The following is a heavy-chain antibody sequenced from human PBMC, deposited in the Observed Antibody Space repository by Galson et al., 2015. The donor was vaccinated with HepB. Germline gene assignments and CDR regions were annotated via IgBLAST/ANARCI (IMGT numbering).Heavy chain of an antibody. CDR1: GGSFSGFY. D-gene: IGHD3-3*01. Sequence: LSLTCAAYGGSFSGFYWSWVRQTPKKGLEWIGEIDHSGTAHYSPSLRSRVTISIDTSKNQFSLSLISVTAADTAVYFCARFHGISITGQFDYWGQGILVAVSS. CDR3: ARFHGISITGQFDY. CDR2: IDHSGTA. V-gene: IGHV4-34*01. J-gene: IGHJ4*02.